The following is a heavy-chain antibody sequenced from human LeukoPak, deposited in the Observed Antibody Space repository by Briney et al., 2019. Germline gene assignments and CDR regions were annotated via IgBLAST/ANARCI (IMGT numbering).Heavy chain of an antibody. V-gene: IGHV4-34*01. Sequence: SETLSLTCAVYGGSFSGYYWSWIRQPPGKGVEWIGEINHIGITNYNPSPKSRVTISVDTSKNQFSLKLSSVTAADTAVYYCARGRYCSGGSCKKNYYMDVWGKGTTVTVSS. J-gene: IGHJ6*03. CDR3: ARGRYCSGGSCKKNYYMDV. CDR2: INHIGIT. CDR1: GGSFSGYY. D-gene: IGHD2-15*01.